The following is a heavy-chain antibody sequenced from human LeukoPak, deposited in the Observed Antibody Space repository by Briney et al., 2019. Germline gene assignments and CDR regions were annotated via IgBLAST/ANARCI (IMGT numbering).Heavy chain of an antibody. CDR1: GGSISSYY. Sequence: SETLSLTCTVSGGSISSYYWSWIRQPAGKGLEWIGRIYTSGSTNYNPSLKSRVTISVDTSKNQFSLKLTSVTAADTAVYYCTRAASSGPLFTYHMDVWGKGTTVTVSS. D-gene: IGHD3-22*01. CDR2: IYTSGST. J-gene: IGHJ6*03. CDR3: TRAASSGPLFTYHMDV. V-gene: IGHV4-4*07.